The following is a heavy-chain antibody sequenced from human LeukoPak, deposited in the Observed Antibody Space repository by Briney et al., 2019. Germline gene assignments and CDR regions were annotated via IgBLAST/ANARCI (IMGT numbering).Heavy chain of an antibody. J-gene: IGHJ4*02. D-gene: IGHD3-9*01. V-gene: IGHV1-8*01. CDR1: GYTFTSYD. CDR3: ARVRYFDTYYFDY. Sequence: ASVKVSCKASGYTFTSYDINWVRQATGQGLEWMGWMNPNSGNTGYAQKFQGRVTMTRNTSISTAYMELSSLRSEDTAVYYCARVRYFDTYYFDYWGQGTLVTVSS. CDR2: MNPNSGNT.